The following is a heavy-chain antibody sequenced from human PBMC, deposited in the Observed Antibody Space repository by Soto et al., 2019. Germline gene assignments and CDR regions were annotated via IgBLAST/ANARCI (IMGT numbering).Heavy chain of an antibody. CDR3: ARVGRFALDI. CDR2: INHSGST. Sequence: QVQLQQWGAGLLKPSETLSLTCAVYGGSFSGYYWSWIRQPPGKGLEWIGEINHSGSTNYNPSLKSRVPISVDTSKNQFSLTLSSVTAADTAVYYCARVGRFALDIWGQGTMVTVSS. J-gene: IGHJ3*02. V-gene: IGHV4-34*01. D-gene: IGHD1-26*01. CDR1: GGSFSGYY.